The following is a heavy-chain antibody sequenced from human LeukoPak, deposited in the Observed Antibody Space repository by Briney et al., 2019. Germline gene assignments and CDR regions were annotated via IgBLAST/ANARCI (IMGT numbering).Heavy chain of an antibody. V-gene: IGHV1-2*04. CDR3: ARDSGGLKYSSSWYGGAGFDP. CDR2: INPNSGGT. D-gene: IGHD6-13*01. J-gene: IGHJ5*02. CDR1: GYTFTGYY. Sequence: GASVKVSCKASGYTFTGYYMHWVRQAPGQGLEWMGWINPNSGGTNYAQKFQGWVTMTRDTSISTAYMELSRLRSDDTAVYYCARDSGGLKYSSSWYGGAGFDPWGQGTLVTVSS.